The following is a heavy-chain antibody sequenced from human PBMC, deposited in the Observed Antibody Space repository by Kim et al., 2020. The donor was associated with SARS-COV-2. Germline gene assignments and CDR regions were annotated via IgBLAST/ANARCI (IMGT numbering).Heavy chain of an antibody. J-gene: IGHJ4*02. V-gene: IGHV3-64D*09. Sequence: GGSLRLSCSASGFTFTTYAMQWVRQAPGKGLEFVSAIESNGGRTYYADSVKGRFTISRDNSKNTVFLQMSSLRAEDTALYYCVKAGLWGGYCDWGQGTLGTVSS. CDR3: VKAGLWGGYCD. CDR1: GFTFTTYA. D-gene: IGHD3-3*01. CDR2: IESNGGRT.